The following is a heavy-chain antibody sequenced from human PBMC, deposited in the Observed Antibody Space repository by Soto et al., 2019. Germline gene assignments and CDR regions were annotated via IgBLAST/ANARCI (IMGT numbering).Heavy chain of an antibody. D-gene: IGHD3-3*01. V-gene: IGHV3-53*01. CDR2: IYSGGST. Sequence: GGSLRLSCAASGFTVSSNYMSWVRPAPGKGLEWVSVIYSGGSTYDADSVKGRFTISRDNSKNTLCLQMNSQRAEDRAVYYCARDLKIDVLRFLEWLCNWFDPWGQGTLVTVSS. J-gene: IGHJ5*02. CDR3: ARDLKIDVLRFLEWLCNWFDP. CDR1: GFTVSSNY.